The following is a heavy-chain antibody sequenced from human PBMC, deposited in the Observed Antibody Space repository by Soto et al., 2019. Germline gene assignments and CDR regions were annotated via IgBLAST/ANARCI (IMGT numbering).Heavy chain of an antibody. CDR3: AHTVARGAYWETFNY. Sequence: QITLKESGPTLVKPTQTLTLTCTVSGFSLTTNGVGVGGFRQPPGKALEWLALIYRDDDKRYRPSLKSRVTTXXDXPXXQVVLTLTNMDPVDTATYYCAHTVARGAYWETFNYWGQGTLVTVSS. CDR2: IYRDDDK. V-gene: IGHV2-5*02. CDR1: GFSLTTNGVG. J-gene: IGHJ4*02. D-gene: IGHD1-26*01.